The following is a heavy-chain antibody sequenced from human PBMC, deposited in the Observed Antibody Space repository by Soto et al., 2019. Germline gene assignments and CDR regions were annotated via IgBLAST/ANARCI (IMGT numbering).Heavy chain of an antibody. CDR1: GGTFSSYA. CDR3: ARTTNDYGDYGGDY. Sequence: GASVKVSCKASGGTFSSYAISWVRQAPGQGLEWMGGIIPIFGTANYAQKFQGRVTITADESTSTAYMELSSLRSEDTAVYYCARTTNDYGDYGGDYWGQGTLVTVSS. CDR2: IIPIFGTA. J-gene: IGHJ4*02. V-gene: IGHV1-69*13. D-gene: IGHD4-17*01.